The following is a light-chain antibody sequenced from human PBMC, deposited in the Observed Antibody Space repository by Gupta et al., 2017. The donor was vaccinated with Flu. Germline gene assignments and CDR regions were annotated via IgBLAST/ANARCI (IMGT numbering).Light chain of an antibody. J-gene: IGKJ1*01. CDR1: QAVRNS. Sequence: GDRVTITCRASQAVRNSLAWFQQKPGKAPKSLIYDVSTLQSGVPSKFSGGGSETEFTLTIDSLQPEDFATYYCQQYHIYPPTFGHGTKVDFK. CDR3: QQYHIYPPT. V-gene: IGKV1-16*02. CDR2: DVS.